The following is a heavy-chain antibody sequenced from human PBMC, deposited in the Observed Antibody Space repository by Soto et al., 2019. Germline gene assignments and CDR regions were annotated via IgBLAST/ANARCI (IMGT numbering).Heavy chain of an antibody. D-gene: IGHD3-3*01. CDR3: ARIYTIPLYYYGMDV. Sequence: SETLSLTCAVYGGSFSGYYWSWIRQPPGKGLEWIGEINHSGSTNYNPSLKSRVTISVDTSKNQFSLKLSSVTAADTAVYYCARIYTIPLYYYGMDVWGQGTTVTVSS. V-gene: IGHV4-34*01. J-gene: IGHJ6*02. CDR1: GGSFSGYY. CDR2: INHSGST.